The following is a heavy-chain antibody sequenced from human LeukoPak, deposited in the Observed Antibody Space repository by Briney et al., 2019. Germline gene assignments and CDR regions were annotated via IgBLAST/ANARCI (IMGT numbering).Heavy chain of an antibody. CDR1: GYSISSGYY. CDR2: MYHSGST. J-gene: IGHJ4*02. D-gene: IGHD3-3*01. Sequence: PSETLSLTCAVSGYSISSGYYWGWIRQPPGKGLELIGSMYHSGSTYYNPSLKSRVTISVDTSKNQFSLKLSSVTAADTAVHYCARHYDFWSGYYPFDYWGQGTLVTVSS. V-gene: IGHV4-38-2*01. CDR3: ARHYDFWSGYYPFDY.